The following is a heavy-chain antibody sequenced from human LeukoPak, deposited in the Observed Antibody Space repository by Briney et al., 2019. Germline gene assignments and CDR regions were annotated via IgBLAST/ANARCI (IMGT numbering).Heavy chain of an antibody. D-gene: IGHD6-19*01. CDR2: INHSGST. V-gene: IGHV4-34*01. Sequence: SETLSLTCAVYGGSFSGYYWSWIRQPPGKGLEWIGEINHSGSTNYNPSLKSRVTISVDTSKNQFSLKLSSVTAADTAVYCCARGGGWYSHDFDYWGQGTLVTVSS. CDR1: GGSFSGYY. CDR3: ARGGGWYSHDFDY. J-gene: IGHJ4*02.